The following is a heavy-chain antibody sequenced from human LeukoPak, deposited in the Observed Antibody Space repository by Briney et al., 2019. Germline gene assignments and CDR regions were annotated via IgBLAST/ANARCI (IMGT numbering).Heavy chain of an antibody. D-gene: IGHD3-3*01. CDR1: GGSISSSSYY. CDR3: ARLHYDFFDY. V-gene: IGHV4-39*01. CDR2: IYYSGST. J-gene: IGHJ4*02. Sequence: SETLSLTCTVSGGSISSSSYYWGWIRQPPGKGLEWIGSIYYSGSTYYNPSLKSRVTISVDTSKNQFSLKLSSVAAADTAVYYCARLHYDFFDYWGQGTLVTVSS.